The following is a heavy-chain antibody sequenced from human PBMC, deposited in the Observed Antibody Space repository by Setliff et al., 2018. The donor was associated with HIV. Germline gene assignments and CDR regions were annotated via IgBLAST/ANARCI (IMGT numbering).Heavy chain of an antibody. J-gene: IGHJ5*01. CDR1: GGSVINDGYN. CDR2: VSYTGDT. V-gene: IGHV4-31*03. Sequence: SETLSLTCNVSGGSVINDGYNWCWIRQRPGKGLQWIACVSYTGDTYHNPSLKSRLTILVHTSKSYFSLSLTSVTAADAAGYFCAREVLPVIGGRGWFDPWGQGTLVTAPQ. D-gene: IGHD1-26*01. CDR3: AREVLPVIGGRGWFDP.